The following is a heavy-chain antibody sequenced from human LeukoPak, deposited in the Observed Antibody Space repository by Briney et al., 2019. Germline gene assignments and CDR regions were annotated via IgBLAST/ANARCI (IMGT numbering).Heavy chain of an antibody. J-gene: IGHJ4*02. CDR1: GFAFNNYA. Sequence: GGSLRLSCAASGFAFNNYAMTWVRQAPGKGLEWVSNINDNGGQRHYADSVKGRFTISRDNSKDMMFLQMDSLRAEDTAVYYCAKTQWKVGATDYFDYWGQGILVTVSS. CDR2: INDNGGQR. D-gene: IGHD1-26*01. CDR3: AKTQWKVGATDYFDY. V-gene: IGHV3-23*01.